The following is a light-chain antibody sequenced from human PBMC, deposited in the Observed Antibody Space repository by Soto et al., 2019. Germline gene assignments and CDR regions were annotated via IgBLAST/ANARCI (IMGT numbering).Light chain of an antibody. V-gene: IGKV1-5*03. Sequence: DIQMTQSPSTLSASVGDRVTITCRASQSFSSRLAWYQQKPGKAPKLLIYKASSLESGVPSRFSGSGSVTEFTLSISSLQPDDFATYYCRQYLIYPFTFGQGTKLEIK. CDR2: KAS. CDR3: RQYLIYPFT. J-gene: IGKJ2*01. CDR1: QSFSSR.